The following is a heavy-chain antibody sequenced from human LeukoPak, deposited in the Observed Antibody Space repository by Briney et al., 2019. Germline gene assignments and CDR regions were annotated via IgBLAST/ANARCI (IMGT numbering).Heavy chain of an antibody. CDR2: IYPGDSDT. CDR1: GYSFTNHW. D-gene: IGHD3-10*01. V-gene: IGHV5-51*01. J-gene: IGHJ5*02. Sequence: GESLKISCKGSGYSFTNHWIGWVRQMPGKGLEWMGIIYPGDSDTRYSPSFQGQVTILADKSTSTVYLQWSRLKASDTAMYYCARHVTFYYGSVWFDPWGQGTLVTVSS. CDR3: ARHVTFYYGSVWFDP.